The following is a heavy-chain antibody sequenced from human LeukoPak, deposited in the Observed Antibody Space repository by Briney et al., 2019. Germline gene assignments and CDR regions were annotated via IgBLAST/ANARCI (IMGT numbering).Heavy chain of an antibody. J-gene: IGHJ4*02. D-gene: IGHD6-19*01. CDR3: ARGTYSSGSKPDYFDY. CDR2: MNPNSGNT. V-gene: IGHV1-8*01. CDR1: GYTFTSYD. Sequence: ASVKVSCKASGYTFTSYDISWVRQATGQGLEWMGWMNPNSGNTGYAQKFQGRVTMTRNTSISTAYMELSSLRSEDTAVYYCARGTYSSGSKPDYFDYWGQGTLVTVSS.